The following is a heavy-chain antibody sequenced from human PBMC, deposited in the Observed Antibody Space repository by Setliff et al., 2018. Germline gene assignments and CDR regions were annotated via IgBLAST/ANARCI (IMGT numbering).Heavy chain of an antibody. CDR1: GDSITSGSVY. CDR2: IFPTGTT. CDR3: AKEYVVISFVRNSHQHYGMDV. D-gene: IGHD2-21*01. Sequence: SETLSLTCTVSGDSITSGSVYWSWIRQPAGKGLEWIGRIFPTGTTNYNPSLKSRVSISADTSRNVLSLRLTSVTAADTAVYYCAKEYVVISFVRNSHQHYGMDVWGPGTTVTVSS. V-gene: IGHV4-61*02. J-gene: IGHJ6*02.